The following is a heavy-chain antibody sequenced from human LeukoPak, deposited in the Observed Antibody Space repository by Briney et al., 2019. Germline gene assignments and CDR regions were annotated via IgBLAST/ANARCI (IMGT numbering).Heavy chain of an antibody. CDR2: LYSRGDP. Sequence: GGSLRLSRAASGITLNSNQNSLVPQAPRKGLEWVSVLYSRGDPYYADSVKGRFTISRDSSKNTLYLQMNSLRAEDTAVYYCTGYTHKGVWGQGTTVTVSS. CDR1: GITLNSNQ. CDR3: TGYTHKGV. J-gene: IGHJ6*02. V-gene: IGHV3-66*01.